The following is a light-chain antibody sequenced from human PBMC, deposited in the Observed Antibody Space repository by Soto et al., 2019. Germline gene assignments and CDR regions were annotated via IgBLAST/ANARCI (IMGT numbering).Light chain of an antibody. Sequence: QSALTQPASVSGSPGQSIAISCTGTSSDVGGYNYVSWYQQHPGKAPKLMISEVSNRPSGVSNRFSGSKSGNTASLTISGLQAEDEADYYCSSYTLSSTLLFGGGTKLTVL. CDR1: SSDVGGYNY. V-gene: IGLV2-14*01. J-gene: IGLJ2*01. CDR3: SSYTLSSTLL. CDR2: EVS.